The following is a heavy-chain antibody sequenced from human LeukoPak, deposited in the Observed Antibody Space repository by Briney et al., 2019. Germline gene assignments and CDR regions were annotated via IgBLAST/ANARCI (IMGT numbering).Heavy chain of an antibody. D-gene: IGHD3-9*01. CDR2: ISAYNGNT. V-gene: IGHV1-18*01. J-gene: IGHJ4*02. CDR1: GYTFTSYG. CDR3: ARELLRYFDWPPQEFDY. Sequence: GASVKVSCKASGYTFTSYGISWVRQAPGQGLEWMGWISAYNGNTNYAQKLQGRVTMTTDTSTSTAYMELRSLRSDDTAVYYCARELLRYFDWPPQEFDYWGQGTLVTVSS.